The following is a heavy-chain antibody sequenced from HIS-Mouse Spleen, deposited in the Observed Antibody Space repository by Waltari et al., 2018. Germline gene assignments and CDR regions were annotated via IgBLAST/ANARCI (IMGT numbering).Heavy chain of an antibody. Sequence: QVQLQESGPGRVKPSETLALTCTVSGYSISSGYYWGRIRQPPGKGLAWIGSSYHSGSTYYHPSLKSRVTISVDTSKNQFSLKLSSVTAADTAVYYCARDYCSSTSCYPDAFDIWGQGTMVTVSS. D-gene: IGHD2-2*01. J-gene: IGHJ3*02. CDR2: SYHSGST. CDR3: ARDYCSSTSCYPDAFDI. CDR1: GYSISSGYY. V-gene: IGHV4-38-2*02.